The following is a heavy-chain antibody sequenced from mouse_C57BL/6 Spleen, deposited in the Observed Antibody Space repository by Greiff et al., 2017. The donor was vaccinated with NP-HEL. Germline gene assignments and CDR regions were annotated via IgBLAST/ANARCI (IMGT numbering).Heavy chain of an antibody. CDR1: GYTFTSYW. J-gene: IGHJ3*01. CDR2: IDPSDSYT. V-gene: IGHV1-59*01. CDR3: ARGGYYSNYWFAY. Sequence: QVQLKQPGAELVRPGTSVKLSCKASGYTFTSYWMHWVKQRPGQGLEWIGVIDPSDSYTNYNQKFKGKATLTVDTSSSTAYMQLSSLTSEDSAVYYCARGGYYSNYWFAYWGQGTLVTVSA. D-gene: IGHD2-5*01.